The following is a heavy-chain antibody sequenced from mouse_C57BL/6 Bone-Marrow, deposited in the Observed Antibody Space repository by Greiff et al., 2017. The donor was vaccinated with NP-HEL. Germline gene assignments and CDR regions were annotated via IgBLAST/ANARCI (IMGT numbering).Heavy chain of an antibody. CDR3: ATPIYYYGSSYGDYYAMDY. Sequence: VKLQQPGAELVKPGASVKLSCKASGYTFTSYWMHWVKQRPGQGLEWIGMIHPNSGSTNYNEKFKSKATLTVDKSSSTAYMQLSSLTSEDSAVYYCATPIYYYGSSYGDYYAMDYWGQGTSVTVSS. CDR2: IHPNSGST. D-gene: IGHD1-1*01. V-gene: IGHV1-64*01. CDR1: GYTFTSYW. J-gene: IGHJ4*01.